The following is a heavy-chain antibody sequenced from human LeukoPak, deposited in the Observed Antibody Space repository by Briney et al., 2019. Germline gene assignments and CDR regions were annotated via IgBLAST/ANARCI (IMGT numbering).Heavy chain of an antibody. J-gene: IGHJ3*02. V-gene: IGHV3-9*03. CDR1: GFTFDDYA. Sequence: PGRSLRLSCAAPGFTFDDYAMHWVRQAPGKGLEWVSGISWNSGSIGYADSVKGRFTISRDNAKNSLYLQMNSLRAEDMALYYRAKTYSSGWDDAFDIWGQGTMVTVSS. D-gene: IGHD6-19*01. CDR3: AKTYSSGWDDAFDI. CDR2: ISWNSGSI.